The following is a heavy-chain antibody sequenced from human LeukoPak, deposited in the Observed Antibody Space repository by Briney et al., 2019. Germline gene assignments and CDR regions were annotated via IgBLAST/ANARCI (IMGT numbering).Heavy chain of an antibody. CDR1: RFTFIGYT. D-gene: IGHD6-19*01. Sequence: PGGSLRLSCAASRFTFIGYTMNWIRQAPGKGLEWVSSISRRSTYIYYADLVKGRFTISRDNAKNSLYLQMNSLRAEDTAVYYCAREESGSSGWYDYWGQGTLVTVSS. CDR3: AREESGSSGWYDY. V-gene: IGHV3-21*01. CDR2: ISRRSTYI. J-gene: IGHJ4*02.